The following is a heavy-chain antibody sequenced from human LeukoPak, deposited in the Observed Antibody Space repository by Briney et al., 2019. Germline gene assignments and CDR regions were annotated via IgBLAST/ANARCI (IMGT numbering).Heavy chain of an antibody. CDR1: SGSISRYY. CDR3: ARLYSYACDY. CDR2: IYYTGST. V-gene: IGHV4-59*08. J-gene: IGHJ4*02. Sequence: PSETLSLTCTVSSGSISRYYWSWLRQPPGKGLDWIGNIYYTGSTYYNPSLKSRVTISVDTSKNQFSLKLSSVTAADTAVYYCARLYSYACDYWGQGTLVTVSS. D-gene: IGHD5-18*01.